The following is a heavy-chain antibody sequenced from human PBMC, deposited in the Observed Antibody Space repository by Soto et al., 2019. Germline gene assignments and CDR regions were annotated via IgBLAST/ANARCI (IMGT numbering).Heavy chain of an antibody. CDR1: GYTFTSYA. CDR2: INAGNGNT. CDR3: ARVELHQLLLSPFYYYYGMDV. D-gene: IGHD2-2*01. J-gene: IGHJ6*02. Sequence: GASVKVSCKASGYTFTSYAMHWVRQAPGQRLEWMGWINAGNGNTKYSQKFQGRVTITRDTSASTAYMELSSLRSEDTAVYYCARVELHQLLLSPFYYYYGMDVWGQGTTVTVSS. V-gene: IGHV1-3*01.